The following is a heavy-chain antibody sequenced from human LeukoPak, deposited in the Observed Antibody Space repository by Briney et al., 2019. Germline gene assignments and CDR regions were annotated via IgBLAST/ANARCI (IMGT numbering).Heavy chain of an antibody. Sequence: PGGSLRLSCAASGFTFSSYAMSWVRQAPGKGLEWVSGISGSGGSTYYADSVKGRFTISRDNSKNTLYLQMTSLRAEDTAVYYWGKDQVGIVVGPFDSWGQGPRVTVSS. CDR3: GKDQVGIVVGPFDS. CDR1: GFTFSSYA. J-gene: IGHJ4*02. D-gene: IGHD3-22*01. V-gene: IGHV3-23*01. CDR2: ISGSGGST.